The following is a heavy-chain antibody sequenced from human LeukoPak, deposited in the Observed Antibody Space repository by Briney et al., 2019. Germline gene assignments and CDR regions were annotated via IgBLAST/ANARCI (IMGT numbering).Heavy chain of an antibody. CDR1: GFTFSSYG. Sequence: GRSLRLSCAASGFTFSSYGMHWVRQAPGKGLEWVAVISYDGSNKYYADSVKGRFTISRDNSKNTLYLQMNSLRAEDTAVYYCAKEPGVSSGYADYRGQGTLVTVSS. CDR2: ISYDGSNK. D-gene: IGHD3-22*01. J-gene: IGHJ4*02. CDR3: AKEPGVSSGYADY. V-gene: IGHV3-30*18.